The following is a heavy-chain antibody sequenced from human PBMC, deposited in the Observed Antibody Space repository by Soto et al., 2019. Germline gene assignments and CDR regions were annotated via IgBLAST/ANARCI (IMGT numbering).Heavy chain of an antibody. CDR3: AKKNDYAIDA. CDR1: GASISDSHW. J-gene: IGHJ6*02. Sequence: QVQLQESGPGRVKPSGTLSLTCVVSGASISDSHWWTWVRQPPGKGLEWIGEMFHSGSTNYNPTLKSRVTISIDKSMDQFSLNLISVTAADTAVYYCAKKNDYAIDAWGQGTTVTVSS. CDR2: MFHSGST. D-gene: IGHD1-1*01. V-gene: IGHV4-4*02.